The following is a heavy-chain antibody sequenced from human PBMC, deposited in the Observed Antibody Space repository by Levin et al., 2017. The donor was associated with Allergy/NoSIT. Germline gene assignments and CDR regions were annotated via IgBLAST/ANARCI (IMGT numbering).Heavy chain of an antibody. V-gene: IGHV1-8*01. CDR2: MNPNSGDT. CDR3: ARVWGSVDY. CDR1: GYPFTSYD. D-gene: IGHD3-16*01. J-gene: IGHJ4*02. Sequence: ASVKVSCKASGYPFTSYDINWVRQATGQGLEWMGWMNPNSGDTGYAQKFQGRVTMTRNAAISTAYMELNRLRSEDTAVYYCARVWGSVDYWGQGTLVTVSS.